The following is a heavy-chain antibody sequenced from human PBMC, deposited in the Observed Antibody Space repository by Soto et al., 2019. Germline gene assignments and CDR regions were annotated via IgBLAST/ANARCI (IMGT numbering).Heavy chain of an antibody. CDR2: MNPNSGNT. CDR3: ARVASPSDY. J-gene: IGHJ4*02. Sequence: QVQLVQSGAEVKKPGASVKVSCKASGYTFTSYDINWVRQATGQGLEWMGWMNPNSGNTGYAQKFHGRVTMTSNTSRSTSYLELSSLRSEDTAVYYCARVASPSDYWGQGTLVTVSS. V-gene: IGHV1-8*01. CDR1: GYTFTSYD.